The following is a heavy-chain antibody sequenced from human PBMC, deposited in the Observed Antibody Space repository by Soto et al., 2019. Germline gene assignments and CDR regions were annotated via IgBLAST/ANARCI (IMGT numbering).Heavy chain of an antibody. CDR1: GGSISSGGYS. V-gene: IGHV4-30-2*01. CDR3: ARGTYYDILTGLDY. Sequence: SETLSLTCAVSGGSISSGGYSWSWIRQPPGKGLEWIGYMYHSGSTYYNPSLKSRVTISIDRSKNQFSLKLSSVTAADTAVYYCARGTYYDILTGLDYWGQGTLVTVSS. J-gene: IGHJ4*02. D-gene: IGHD3-9*01. CDR2: MYHSGST.